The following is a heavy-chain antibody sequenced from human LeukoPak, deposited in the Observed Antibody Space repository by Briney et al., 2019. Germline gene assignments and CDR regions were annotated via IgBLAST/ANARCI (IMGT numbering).Heavy chain of an antibody. CDR1: GYSFTSYW. CDR3: ARHYCSGGSCYSNYYYYGMDV. Sequence: RTGESLKISCKGSGYSFTSYWIGWVRQMPGKGLEWMGIIDPGDSDTRYGPSFQGQVTISAARSISTASLQWSSLKASDTAMYYCARHYCSGGSCYSNYYYYGMDVWGQGTTVTVSS. J-gene: IGHJ6*02. CDR2: IDPGDSDT. D-gene: IGHD2-15*01. V-gene: IGHV5-51*01.